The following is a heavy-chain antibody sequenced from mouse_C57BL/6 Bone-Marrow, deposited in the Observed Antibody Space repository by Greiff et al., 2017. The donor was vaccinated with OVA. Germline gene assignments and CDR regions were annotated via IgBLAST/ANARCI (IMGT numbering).Heavy chain of an antibody. CDR1: GFTFTDYY. J-gene: IGHJ1*03. D-gene: IGHD1-1*01. Sequence: DVQLQESGGGLVQPGGSLSLSCAASGFTFTDYYMSWVRQPPGKALEWLGFIRNKANGYTTEYSASVKGRFTISRDNSQSILYLQMNALRAEDSATYYCARFFYGSRGDWYFDVWGTGTTVTVSS. CDR2: IRNKANGYTT. CDR3: ARFFYGSRGDWYFDV. V-gene: IGHV7-3*01.